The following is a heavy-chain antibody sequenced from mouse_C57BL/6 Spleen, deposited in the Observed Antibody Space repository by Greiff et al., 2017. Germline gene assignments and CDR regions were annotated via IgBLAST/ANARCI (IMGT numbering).Heavy chain of an antibody. CDR2: INPNNGGT. Sequence: EVQLQQSGPELVKPGASVKIPCKASGYTFTDYNMDWVKQSHGKSLEWIGDINPNNGGTIYNQKFKGKATLTVDKSSSTAYMELRSLTSEDTAVYYCARSPYYYGSSQDWYFDVWGTGTTVTVSS. D-gene: IGHD1-1*01. V-gene: IGHV1-18*01. J-gene: IGHJ1*03. CDR3: ARSPYYYGSSQDWYFDV. CDR1: GYTFTDYN.